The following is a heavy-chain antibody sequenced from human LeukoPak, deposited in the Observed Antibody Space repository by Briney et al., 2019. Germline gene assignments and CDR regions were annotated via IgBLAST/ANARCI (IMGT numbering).Heavy chain of an antibody. D-gene: IGHD2-15*01. CDR1: GFTFSSYA. Sequence: GGSLRLSCAASGFTFSSYAMHWVRQAPGKGLEYVSAISGNGGSTYYANSVKGRFTISRDNSKNTLYLQMGSLRAEDMAVYYCARGPAYCSGGSCYETHYYFDYWGQGTLVTVSS. J-gene: IGHJ4*02. V-gene: IGHV3-64*01. CDR2: ISGNGGST. CDR3: ARGPAYCSGGSCYETHYYFDY.